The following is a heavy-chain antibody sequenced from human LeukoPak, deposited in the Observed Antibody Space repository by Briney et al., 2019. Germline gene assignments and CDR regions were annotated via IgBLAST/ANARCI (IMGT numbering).Heavy chain of an antibody. V-gene: IGHV1-69*05. CDR3: GRGGTVVAAINRLTWFDP. CDR2: IIPIFGTA. D-gene: IGHD2-15*01. Sequence: SVKVSCKASGSTFSSYAMSWVRQAPGQGLEWMGVIIPIFGTANYAQKFQGRATITTDESTSTAYMELSSLRSGDTAVYYCGRGGTVVAAINRLTWFDPWGQGTLVTVSS. CDR1: GSTFSSYA. J-gene: IGHJ5*02.